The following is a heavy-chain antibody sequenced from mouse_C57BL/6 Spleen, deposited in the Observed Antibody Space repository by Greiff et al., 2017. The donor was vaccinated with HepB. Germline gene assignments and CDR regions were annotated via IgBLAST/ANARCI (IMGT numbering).Heavy chain of an antibody. CDR1: GYTFTDYN. J-gene: IGHJ1*03. D-gene: IGHD2-14*01. Sequence: EVQLQQSGPELVKPGASVKMSCKASGYTFTDYNMHWVKQSHGKSLEWIGYINPNNGGTSYNQKFKGKATLTVNKSSSAAYMELRSLTSEDSAVYCCARGGYPWYFDVWGTGTTVTVSS. V-gene: IGHV1-22*01. CDR2: INPNNGGT. CDR3: ARGGYPWYFDV.